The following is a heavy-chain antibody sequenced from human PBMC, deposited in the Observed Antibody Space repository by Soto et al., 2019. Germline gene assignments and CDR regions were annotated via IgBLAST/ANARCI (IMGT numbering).Heavy chain of an antibody. CDR1: GGTFSSYT. Sequence: QVQLVHSGAEVKKPGSSVKVSCKASGGTFSSYTISWVRQAPGQGLEWMGRIIPILGIANYEQKFQGRVTITADKSTSTAYMELSSLRAEDTAVYYCARDGDPHGDYWGQGTLVTVSS. J-gene: IGHJ4*02. V-gene: IGHV1-69*04. D-gene: IGHD3-10*01. CDR2: IIPILGIA. CDR3: ARDGDPHGDY.